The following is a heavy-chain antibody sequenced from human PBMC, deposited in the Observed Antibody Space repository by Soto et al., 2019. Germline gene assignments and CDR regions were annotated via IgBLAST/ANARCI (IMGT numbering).Heavy chain of an antibody. CDR2: ISYDGSNK. Sequence: QPGGSLRLSCAASGFTFSSYAMHWVRQAPGKGLEWVAVISYDGSNKYYADSVKGRFTISRDNSKNTLYLQMNSLRAEDTAVYYCARDSPVDIAMVTDYWGQGA. CDR3: ARDSPVDIAMVTDY. V-gene: IGHV3-30-3*01. CDR1: GFTFSSYA. J-gene: IGHJ4*02. D-gene: IGHD5-18*01.